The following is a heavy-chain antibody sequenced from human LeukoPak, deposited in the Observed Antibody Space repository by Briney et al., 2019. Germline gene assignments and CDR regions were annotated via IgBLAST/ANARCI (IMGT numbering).Heavy chain of an antibody. CDR3: ARLYCSSTSCYPAYYYYYGMDV. CDR1: GGSISSYY. Sequence: SETLSHTCTVSGGSISSYYWSWIRQPPGKGLEWIGCIYYSGSTNYNPTLKSRVTISVDTSKKQFSLKLSSVTAADTAVYYCARLYCSSTSCYPAYYYYYGMDVWGQGTTVTVSS. J-gene: IGHJ6*02. D-gene: IGHD2-2*01. V-gene: IGHV4-59*01. CDR2: IYYSGST.